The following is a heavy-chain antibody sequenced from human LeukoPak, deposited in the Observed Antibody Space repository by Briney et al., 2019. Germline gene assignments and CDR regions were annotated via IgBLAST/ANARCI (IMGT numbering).Heavy chain of an antibody. CDR3: AKDFSGSYLGDDAFDI. D-gene: IGHD1-26*01. V-gene: IGHV3-21*01. Sequence: GGSLRLSCAASGFTFSSYSMNWVRQAPGKGLEWVSSISSSSSYIYYADSVKGRFTISRDNAKNSLYLQMNRLRAEYTAVYYCAKDFSGSYLGDDAFDIWGQGTMVTVSS. CDR2: ISSSSSYI. CDR1: GFTFSSYS. J-gene: IGHJ3*02.